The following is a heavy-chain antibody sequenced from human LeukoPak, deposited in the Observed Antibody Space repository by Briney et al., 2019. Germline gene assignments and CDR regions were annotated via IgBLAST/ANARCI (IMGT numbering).Heavy chain of an antibody. CDR3: AKDRVVRGVTVAYY. D-gene: IGHD3-10*01. CDR2: ISWNSGSI. CDR1: GFTFDDYA. V-gene: IGHV3-9*01. J-gene: IGHJ4*02. Sequence: SLRLSCAASGFTFDDYALHWVRQAPGKGLEWVSGISWNSGSIGYADSVKGRFTISRDNAKNSLYLQMNSLRAEDTALYYCAKDRVVRGVTVAYYWGQGTLVTVSS.